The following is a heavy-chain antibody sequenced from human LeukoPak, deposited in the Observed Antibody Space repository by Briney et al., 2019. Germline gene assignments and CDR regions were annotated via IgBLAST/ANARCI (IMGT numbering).Heavy chain of an antibody. CDR3: ARRLSTGSDFVL. V-gene: IGHV3-66*01. J-gene: IGHJ2*01. CDR1: GLTVTSGY. D-gene: IGHD2-2*01. Sequence: GGSLRLSCAVSGLTVTSGYISCVRQAPGKGLEWVSFIYSGGNTYYTDSVKGRFTISRDNSKNTLYLQMNSLRAEDTAVYYCARRLSTGSDFVLCARSTLVTVSS. CDR2: IYSGGNT.